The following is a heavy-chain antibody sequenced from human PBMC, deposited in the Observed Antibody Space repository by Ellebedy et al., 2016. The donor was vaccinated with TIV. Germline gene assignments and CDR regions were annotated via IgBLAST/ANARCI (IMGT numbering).Heavy chain of an antibody. V-gene: IGHV3-30*03. CDR1: GFTFSSYG. D-gene: IGHD4-17*01. CDR3: ASEYGDKFSDY. J-gene: IGHJ4*02. Sequence: GGSLRLSXAASGFTFSSYGMHWVRQASGKGLEWVAVISNDGSKKYYADSVKGRFTISRDNSKNTLYLQMNSLRAEDTAVYYCASEYGDKFSDYWGQGTLVTVSS. CDR2: ISNDGSKK.